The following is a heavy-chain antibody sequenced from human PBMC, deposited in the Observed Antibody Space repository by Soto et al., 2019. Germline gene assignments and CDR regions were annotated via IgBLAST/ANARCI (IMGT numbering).Heavy chain of an antibody. V-gene: IGHV1-8*01. J-gene: IGHJ6*02. D-gene: IGHD6-13*01. CDR2: MNPNSGNT. CDR1: GYTFTSYD. CDR3: ARGGEAAGFYYYYGMDV. Sequence: QVQLVQSGAEVKKPGASVKVSCKASGYTFTSYDINWVRQATGQGLEWMGWMNPNSGNTGYAQKFQGSVTMTRNTSISTAYMELSSLRSEDTAVYYCARGGEAAGFYYYYGMDVWGQGTTVTVSS.